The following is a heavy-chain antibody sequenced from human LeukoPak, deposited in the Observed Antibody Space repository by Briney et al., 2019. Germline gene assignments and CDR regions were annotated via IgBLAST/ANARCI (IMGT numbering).Heavy chain of an antibody. V-gene: IGHV3-30*02. CDR1: GFTFSSYG. CDR3: AKDLLSGSSWYRGMEY. CDR2: IRHDGSNK. D-gene: IGHD6-13*01. J-gene: IGHJ4*02. Sequence: PAGSLTLSCAASGFTFSSYGMHWVRQAPGKGLEWVAFIRHDGSNKYYADSVKGRFTISRDNSKDTLYLQMSSLRAEDRAVYYCAKDLLSGSSWYRGMEYWGQGALVAVSS.